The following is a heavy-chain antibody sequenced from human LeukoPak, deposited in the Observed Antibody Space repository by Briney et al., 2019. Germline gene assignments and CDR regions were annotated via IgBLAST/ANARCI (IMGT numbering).Heavy chain of an antibody. J-gene: IGHJ4*02. V-gene: IGHV5-51*01. CDR1: GXRFTDYC. CDR3: ARRYDYVWGSSRCHFDN. D-gene: IGHD3-16*02. Sequence: GESLKISFKTSGXRFTDYCIGWVRQMPGKGVECMGIIYPGDSGDSDTRYSPSFQGQVTISADKSISTAYLQWSSLKASDTAMYYCARRYDYVWGSSRCHFDNWGQGTLVTVSS. CDR2: IYPGDSGDSDT.